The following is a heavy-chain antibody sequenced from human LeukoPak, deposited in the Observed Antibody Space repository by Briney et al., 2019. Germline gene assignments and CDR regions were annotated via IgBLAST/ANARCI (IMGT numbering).Heavy chain of an antibody. V-gene: IGHV3-53*01. Sequence: GGSLRLSCAASGFTVSSNYMSWVRQAPGKGLEWVSVIYDGGSTSYADSVKDRFTVSRDTSKNTLYLQMSSLRAEDTAVYLCARGGAARSFDYWGQGILVTVSS. J-gene: IGHJ4*02. CDR1: GFTVSSNY. CDR2: IYDGGST. D-gene: IGHD6-6*01. CDR3: ARGGAARSFDY.